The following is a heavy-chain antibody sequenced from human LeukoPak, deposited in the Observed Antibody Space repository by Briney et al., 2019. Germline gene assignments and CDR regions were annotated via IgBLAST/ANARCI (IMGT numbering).Heavy chain of an antibody. CDR2: MNPNSGAT. J-gene: IGHJ4*02. CDR1: GYTFTNYD. V-gene: IGHV1-8*02. D-gene: IGHD6-6*01. CDR3: ARWLVRGSRSSYFDY. Sequence: ASVKVSCKASGYTFTNYDFNWVRQATGQGREWMGWMNPNSGATGYAQKFQGRVTMTRDTSINTAYMELSSLRSEDTAVYYCARWLVRGSRSSYFDYWGQGTLVTVSS.